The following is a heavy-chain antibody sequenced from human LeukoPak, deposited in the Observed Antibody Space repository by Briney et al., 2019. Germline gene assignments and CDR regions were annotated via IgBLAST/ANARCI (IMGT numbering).Heavy chain of an antibody. J-gene: IGHJ4*02. D-gene: IGHD2-8*01. Sequence: EASVTVSFKASGYTFTGYYIHWVRQAPGQGLEWMGWINADNGGTRYAEKFQGRVTMTRDTSISTAYMELSRLTSDDTALYYCARGHCTNAVCRTFDYWGQGTLVTVSS. CDR3: ARGHCTNAVCRTFDY. V-gene: IGHV1-2*02. CDR2: INADNGGT. CDR1: GYTFTGYY.